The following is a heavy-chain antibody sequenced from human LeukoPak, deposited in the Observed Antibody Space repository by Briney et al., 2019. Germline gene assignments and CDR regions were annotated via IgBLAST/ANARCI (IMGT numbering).Heavy chain of an antibody. CDR3: AKNLPCGGDCHFDY. CDR2: ISESGGST. Sequence: GGSLRLSCAASGFTFSSYDMSCVRQAPGKGLEWVSGISESGGSTNYADSVRGRFTNYRDNSKDTLYLAMISLKAENTAVYYCAKNLPCGGDCHFDYWGQGTLVTVSS. D-gene: IGHD2-21*02. V-gene: IGHV3-23*01. CDR1: GFTFSSYD. J-gene: IGHJ4*02.